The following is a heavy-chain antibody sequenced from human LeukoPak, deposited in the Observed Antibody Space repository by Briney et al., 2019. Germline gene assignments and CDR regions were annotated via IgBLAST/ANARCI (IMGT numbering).Heavy chain of an antibody. CDR2: IKQDGSEK. J-gene: IGHJ4*02. Sequence: GSLRPSCAAPGFTFRSYWMSWVRQAPGKGLEGVANIKQDGSEKYYVDSVKGRFTISRDNAKNSLYLQMNSLRAEDTAVYYCARAVLLWHGSLDYWGQGTLVTVSS. CDR1: GFTFRSYW. D-gene: IGHD3-10*01. V-gene: IGHV3-7*01. CDR3: ARAVLLWHGSLDY.